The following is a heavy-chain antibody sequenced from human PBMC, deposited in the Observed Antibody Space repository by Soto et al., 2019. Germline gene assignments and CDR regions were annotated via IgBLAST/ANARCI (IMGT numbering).Heavy chain of an antibody. D-gene: IGHD5-12*01. CDR3: AKGKWLRANWYFDL. V-gene: IGHV3-30*18. J-gene: IGHJ2*01. CDR1: GFTFSSYG. Sequence: GGSLRLSCAASGFTFSSYGMHWVRQAPGKGLEWVAVISYDGSNKYYADSVKGRFTISRDNSKNTLYLQMNSLRAEDTAVYYCAKGKWLRANWYFDLWGRGTLVTVSS. CDR2: ISYDGSNK.